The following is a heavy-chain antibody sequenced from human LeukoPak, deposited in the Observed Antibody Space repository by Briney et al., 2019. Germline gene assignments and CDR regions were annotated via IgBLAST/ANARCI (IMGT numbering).Heavy chain of an antibody. CDR2: IRYDGSNK. D-gene: IGHD3-22*01. V-gene: IGHV3-30*02. CDR3: AKGTYYYDSSGYYYVHYYYMDV. Sequence: GGSLRLSCAASGFSFRSYGMHWVRQAPGKGLEWVAFIRYDGSNKFYADSVKGRFTISRDNSKNTLYLQMNSLRAEDTAVYYCAKGTYYYDSSGYYYVHYYYMDVWGKGTTVTISS. CDR1: GFSFRSYG. J-gene: IGHJ6*03.